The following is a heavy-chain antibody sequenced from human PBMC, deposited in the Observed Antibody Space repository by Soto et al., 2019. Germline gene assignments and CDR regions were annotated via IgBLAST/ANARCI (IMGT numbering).Heavy chain of an antibody. CDR1: GFTFDDYA. D-gene: IGHD2-2*01. Sequence: EVQLVESGGGLVQPGRSLRLSCAASGFTFDDYAMHWVRQAPGKGLEWVSGISWNSGSIGYADSVKGRFTISRDNAKNSLYLQMNSLRAEDTALYYCAKETRAVVVPAAIYYYYYMDVWGKGTTVTVSS. CDR2: ISWNSGSI. CDR3: AKETRAVVVPAAIYYYYYMDV. J-gene: IGHJ6*03. V-gene: IGHV3-9*01.